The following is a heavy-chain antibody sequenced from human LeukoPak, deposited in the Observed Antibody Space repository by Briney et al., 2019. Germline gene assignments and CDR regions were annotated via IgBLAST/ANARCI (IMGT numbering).Heavy chain of an antibody. J-gene: IGHJ4*02. CDR3: ARVIRGDYPNY. CDR2: ISAYNGNT. V-gene: IGHV1-18*01. D-gene: IGHD3-10*01. CDR1: GYTFTSYG. Sequence: ASVKVSCKASGYTFTSYGISWVRQAPGQGLEWMGRISAYNGNTNYAQKLQGRVAMTTDTSTSTAYMELRSLRSDDTAVYYCARVIRGDYPNYWGQGTLVTVSS.